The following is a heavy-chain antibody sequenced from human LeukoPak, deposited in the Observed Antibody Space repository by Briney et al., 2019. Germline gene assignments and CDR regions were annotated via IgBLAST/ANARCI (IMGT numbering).Heavy chain of an antibody. D-gene: IGHD3-22*01. J-gene: IGHJ4*02. V-gene: IGHV4-59*12. CDR1: GGSISSYY. CDR2: IYYSGST. CDR3: ARGNSSGYYQDY. Sequence: SETLSLTCTVSGGSISSYYWSWIRQPPGKGLEWIGYIYYSGSTNYNPSLKSRVTISEDTSKNQFSLKLSSVTAADTAVYYCARGNSSGYYQDYWGQGTLVTVSS.